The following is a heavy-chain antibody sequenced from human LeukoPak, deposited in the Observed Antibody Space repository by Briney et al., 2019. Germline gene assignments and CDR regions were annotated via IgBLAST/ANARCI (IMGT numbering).Heavy chain of an antibody. J-gene: IGHJ4*02. D-gene: IGHD5-24*01. CDR3: ARDDSTWLQSHDY. CDR1: GFTFDDYA. V-gene: IGHV3-43D*03. Sequence: GGSLRLSCAASGFTFDDYAMHWVRQAPGKGLEWVSLISWDGGSTYYADSVKGRFTISRDNSKNSLYLQMNSLRAEDTALYYCARDDSTWLQSHDYWGQGTLVTVSS. CDR2: ISWDGGST.